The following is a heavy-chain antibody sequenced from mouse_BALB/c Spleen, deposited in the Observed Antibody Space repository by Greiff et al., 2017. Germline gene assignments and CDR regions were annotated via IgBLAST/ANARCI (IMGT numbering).Heavy chain of an antibody. J-gene: IGHJ3*01. Sequence: VKLMESGAELVRPGSSVKISCKASGYAFSSYWMNWVKQRPGQGLEWIGQIYPGDGDTNYNGKFKGKATLTADKSSSTAYMQLSSLTSEDSAVYFCARDGSSYDWFAYWGQGTLVTVSA. CDR2: IYPGDGDT. CDR3: ARDGSSYDWFAY. CDR1: GYAFSSYW. D-gene: IGHD1-1*01. V-gene: IGHV1-80*01.